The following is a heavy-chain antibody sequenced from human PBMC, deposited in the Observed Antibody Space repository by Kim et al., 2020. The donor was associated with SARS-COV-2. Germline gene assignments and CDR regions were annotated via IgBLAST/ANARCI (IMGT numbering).Heavy chain of an antibody. CDR1: GGSISSSSYY. Sequence: SETLSLTCTVSGGSISSSSYYWGWIRQPPGKGLEWIGSIYYSGSTYYNPSLKSRVTIYVDTSKNQFSLKLSSVTAADTAVYYCARQGYYGSGYIDYWGQGTLVTVSS. CDR3: ARQGYYGSGYIDY. D-gene: IGHD3-10*01. CDR2: IYYSGST. V-gene: IGHV4-39*01. J-gene: IGHJ4*02.